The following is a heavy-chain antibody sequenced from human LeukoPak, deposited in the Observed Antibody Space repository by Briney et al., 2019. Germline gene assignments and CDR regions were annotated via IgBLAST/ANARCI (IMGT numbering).Heavy chain of an antibody. V-gene: IGHV4-4*07. CDR1: ADSINSYY. J-gene: IGHJ4*02. D-gene: IGHD5-18*01. CDR2: IYTTGRA. CDR3: ARHGYTASHFFLDY. Sequence: SETLSLTCTVSADSINSYYWGWVRQPAGRGLEWIGRIYTTGRADYDPSLQSRLTMSVDTSQKQFSLNLRSVTAADTAFYFCARHGYTASHFFLDYWSQGTLVTVSS.